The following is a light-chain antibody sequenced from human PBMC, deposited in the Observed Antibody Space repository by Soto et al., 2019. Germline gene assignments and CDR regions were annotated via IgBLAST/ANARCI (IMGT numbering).Light chain of an antibody. CDR2: DAS. CDR3: QKRSNWPIN. Sequence: DIVMTQSPTTLSVSPVESSTLSCRASQSVSSNLAWHHQKPGQAPRILIYDASNRATGIPARFSGSGSGTDFTLTISSLEPEDFAVYYCQKRSNWPINFGQGTRLEIK. V-gene: IGKV3-11*01. CDR1: QSVSSN. J-gene: IGKJ5*01.